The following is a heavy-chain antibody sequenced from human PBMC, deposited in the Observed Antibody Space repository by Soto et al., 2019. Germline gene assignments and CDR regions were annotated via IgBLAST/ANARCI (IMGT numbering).Heavy chain of an antibody. D-gene: IGHD3-16*01. CDR2: VTSNGGTT. CDR1: GFTFSSYA. Sequence: EVQLVESGGGLVQPGGSLRLSCSASGFTFSSYAMYWVRQAPGKGLEYVSAVTSNGGTTYYADSVKGRFTISRDNSKNTLYPQMSSLRAEDTAVYYCVKVGFTYYFDYWGQGTLVTVSS. CDR3: VKVGFTYYFDY. V-gene: IGHV3-64D*06. J-gene: IGHJ4*02.